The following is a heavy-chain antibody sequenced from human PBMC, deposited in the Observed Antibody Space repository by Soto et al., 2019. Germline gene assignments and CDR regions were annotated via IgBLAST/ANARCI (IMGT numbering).Heavy chain of an antibody. CDR3: AKDQPSLGY. J-gene: IGHJ4*02. V-gene: IGHV3-30*18. CDR2: ISYDGSNK. Sequence: QVQLVESGGGVVQPGRSLRLSCAASGFTFSSYSMHWVRQAPGKGLEWVAVISYDGSNKYYADSVKGRFTISRDNSKNTLYLQMNSLRAEDTAVYYCAKDQPSLGYWGQGTLVTVSS. CDR1: GFTFSSYS.